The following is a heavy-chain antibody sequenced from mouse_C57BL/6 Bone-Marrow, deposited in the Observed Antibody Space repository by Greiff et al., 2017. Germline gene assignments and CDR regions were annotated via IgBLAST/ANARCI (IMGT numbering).Heavy chain of an antibody. Sequence: VQLQQSGPELVKPGDSVKISCKASGYSFTGYFMNWVMQSHGKSLEWIGRINPYNGDTFYNQKFKGKATLTVDKSSSTAHMELRSLTSEDSAVYYCASYYYGSSWYFDVWGTGTTVTVSS. CDR2: INPYNGDT. CDR3: ASYYYGSSWYFDV. V-gene: IGHV1-20*01. CDR1: GYSFTGYF. J-gene: IGHJ1*03. D-gene: IGHD1-1*01.